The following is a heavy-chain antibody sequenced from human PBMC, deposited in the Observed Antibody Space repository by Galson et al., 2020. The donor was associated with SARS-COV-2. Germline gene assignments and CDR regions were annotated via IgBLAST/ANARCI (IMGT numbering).Heavy chain of an antibody. Sequence: GESLKISCAASGFTFSSYAMSWVRQAPGQGLEWVSTMSGGGGSAYYAASLKGRFTISRDNPKNTLYLEMNSLRVEDTAVYYCARGAPDYSNPQHYWGQGTLVTVSS. J-gene: IGHJ4*02. V-gene: IGHV3-23*01. D-gene: IGHD4-4*01. CDR3: ARGAPDYSNPQHY. CDR1: GFTFSSYA. CDR2: MSGGGGSA.